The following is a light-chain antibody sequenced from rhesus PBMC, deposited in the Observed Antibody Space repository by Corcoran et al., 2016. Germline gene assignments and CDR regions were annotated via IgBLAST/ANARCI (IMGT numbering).Light chain of an antibody. CDR2: YAN. Sequence: DIQMSQSPSSLSASVGDRVTITCRASQGISSYLNWYQQKPGKAPKLLIYYANSLASGVPSRFSGSGSWPEFTLTISSLQPEDFATYYCQQGNSNPRTFGQGTKVEIK. CDR1: QGISSY. CDR3: QQGNSNPRT. V-gene: IGKV1-32*02. J-gene: IGKJ1*01.